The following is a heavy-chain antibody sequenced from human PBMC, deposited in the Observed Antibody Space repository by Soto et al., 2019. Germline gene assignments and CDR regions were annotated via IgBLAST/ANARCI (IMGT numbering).Heavy chain of an antibody. V-gene: IGHV5-10-1*01. CDR1: GYSFTNYW. Sequence: GESLKISCKCSGYSFTNYWIAWVRQMPGKGLEWMARIDPSDSQTNYSPSFQGHVTISVDTSINTAYLQWSSLKASDSAMYYCTRLSMARYYYYRMDVWGQGTTVTVSS. J-gene: IGHJ6*02. CDR2: IDPSDSQT. D-gene: IGHD5-12*01. CDR3: TRLSMARYYYYRMDV.